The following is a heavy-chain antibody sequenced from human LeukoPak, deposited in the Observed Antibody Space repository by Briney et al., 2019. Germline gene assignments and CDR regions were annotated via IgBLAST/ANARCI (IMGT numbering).Heavy chain of an antibody. CDR2: INHSGST. V-gene: IGHV4-39*07. CDR3: ARVSARQVPAAIYGSPNWFDP. CDR1: GGSISSGGYY. Sequence: KPSETLSLTCTVSGGSISSGGYYWSWIRQPPGKGLEWIGEINHSGSTNYNPSLKSRVTISVDTSKNQFSLKLSSVTAADTAVYYCARVSARQVPAAIYGSPNWFDPWGQGTLVTVSS. D-gene: IGHD2-2*02. J-gene: IGHJ5*02.